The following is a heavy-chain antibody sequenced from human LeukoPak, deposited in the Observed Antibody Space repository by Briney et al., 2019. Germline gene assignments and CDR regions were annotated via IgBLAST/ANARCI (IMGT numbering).Heavy chain of an antibody. J-gene: IGHJ6*02. CDR2: INPNSGGT. CDR1: GYTFTSYY. V-gene: IGHV1-2*04. D-gene: IGHD5-18*01. Sequence: ASVKVSCKASGYTFTSYYMRWVRQAPGQGLEWMGWINPNSGGTNYAQKFQGWVTMTRDTSISTAYMELSRLRSDDTAVYYCARGGGGNTAMVTRADYYYYGMDVWGQGTTVTVSS. CDR3: ARGGGGNTAMVTRADYYYYGMDV.